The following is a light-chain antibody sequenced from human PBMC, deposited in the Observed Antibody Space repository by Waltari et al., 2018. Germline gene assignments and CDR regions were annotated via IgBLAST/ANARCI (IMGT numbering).Light chain of an antibody. CDR3: QHHSTWPPT. CDR2: LAS. CDR1: QNIRNS. J-gene: IGKJ1*01. Sequence: EIVMTQSPATLSVAPGERATLSCRARQNIRNSLAWYQQKPGQAPRLLISLASTRATGIPARFSGSGSGTQFSLTISSLQHEDFAIYYCQHHSTWPPTFGPGTRV. V-gene: IGKV3D-15*01.